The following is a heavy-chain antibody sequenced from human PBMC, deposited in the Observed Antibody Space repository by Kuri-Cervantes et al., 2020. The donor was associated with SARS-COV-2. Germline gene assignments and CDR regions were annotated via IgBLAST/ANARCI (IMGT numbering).Heavy chain of an antibody. CDR2: IYWDDDK. CDR3: AHRVVAATLFDY. CDR1: GFSLSTSGVG. Sequence: SGPTLVKSTQTLTLTCTFSGFSLSTSGVGVGWIRQPPGKALEWLALIYWDDDKRYSPSLKSRLTITKDTSKNQVVLTMTNMDPVDTATYYCAHRVVAATLFDYWGQGTLVTVSS. J-gene: IGHJ4*02. D-gene: IGHD2-15*01. V-gene: IGHV2-5*02.